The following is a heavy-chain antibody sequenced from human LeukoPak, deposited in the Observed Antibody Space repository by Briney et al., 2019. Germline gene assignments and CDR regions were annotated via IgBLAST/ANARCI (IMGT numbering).Heavy chain of an antibody. CDR1: GFTFSDYY. D-gene: IGHD3-10*01. J-gene: IGHJ6*02. Sequence: GGSLRLSCAASGFTFSDYYMSWVRQAPGKGLEWVSSISSSSSYIYYADSVKGRFTISRDNAKNSLYLQMNSLRAEDTAVYYCARGMVRGVYGMDVWGQGTTVTVSS. CDR2: ISSSSSYI. CDR3: ARGMVRGVYGMDV. V-gene: IGHV3-21*01.